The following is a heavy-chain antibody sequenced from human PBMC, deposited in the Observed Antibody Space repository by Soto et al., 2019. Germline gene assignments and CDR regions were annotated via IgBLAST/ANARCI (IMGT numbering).Heavy chain of an antibody. Sequence: GGSLRLSCAASGFTFDDYAMHWVRQAPGKGLEWVSGISWNSGSIGYADSVKGRFTISRDNAKNSLYLQMNSLRAEDTALYYYAKAPATMIVGTFDYWGQGTLVTVSS. V-gene: IGHV3-9*01. CDR2: ISWNSGSI. CDR1: GFTFDDYA. D-gene: IGHD3-22*01. J-gene: IGHJ4*02. CDR3: AKAPATMIVGTFDY.